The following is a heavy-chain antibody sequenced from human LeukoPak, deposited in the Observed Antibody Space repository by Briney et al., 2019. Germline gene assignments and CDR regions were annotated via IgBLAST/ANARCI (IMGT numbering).Heavy chain of an antibody. J-gene: IGHJ4*02. V-gene: IGHV3-33*01. CDR1: GFTFSSYD. Sequence: GGSLRLSCAASGFTFSSYDMHWVRQAPGKGLEWVAVIWYDGSNKYYADSVKGRFTISRDNSKNTLYLQMNSPRAEDTAVYYCARDSIAAAGTFPAWFDYWGQGTLVTVSS. D-gene: IGHD6-13*01. CDR2: IWYDGSNK. CDR3: ARDSIAAAGTFPAWFDY.